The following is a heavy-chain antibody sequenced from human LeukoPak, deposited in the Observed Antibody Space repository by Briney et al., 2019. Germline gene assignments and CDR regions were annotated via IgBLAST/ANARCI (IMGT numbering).Heavy chain of an antibody. V-gene: IGHV1-69*05. D-gene: IGHD1-1*01. J-gene: IGHJ1*01. CDR1: GGTFSSYA. Sequence: ASVKVSCKASGGTFSSYAISWVRQAPGQGLEWMGGIIPIFGTANYAQKFQGRVTITTDESTSTAYMELSSLRSEDPAGDFCARGLDLHSGSFQHLALGTLVTVSS. CDR2: IIPIFGTA. CDR3: ARGLDLHSGSFQH.